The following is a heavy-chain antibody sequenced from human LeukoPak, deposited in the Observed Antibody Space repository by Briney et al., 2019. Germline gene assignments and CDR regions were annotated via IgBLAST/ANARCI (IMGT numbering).Heavy chain of an antibody. J-gene: IGHJ4*02. CDR2: ISTYSGNT. Sequence: GASVKVSCKASGYTFTSYGVSWVRQAPRQGLEWMGWISTYSGNTNYAQNLQGRVTMTTDTSTSTAYMELRSLRSDDTAVYYCARDPTPHNYYESSGPFDYWGQGTLVTVSP. V-gene: IGHV1-18*01. D-gene: IGHD3-22*01. CDR1: GYTFTSYG. CDR3: ARDPTPHNYYESSGPFDY.